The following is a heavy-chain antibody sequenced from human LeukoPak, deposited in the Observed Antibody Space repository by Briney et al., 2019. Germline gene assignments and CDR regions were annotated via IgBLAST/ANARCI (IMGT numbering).Heavy chain of an antibody. J-gene: IGHJ4*02. CDR3: ARRGSSWYVGFDY. V-gene: IGHV4-59*08. Sequence: SETLSLTCTVSGGSISSYYWSWIRQPPGKGLEWIGYIYYSGSTNYNPSLKSRVTISVDTSKNQFSLKLSFVTAADTAVYYCARRGSSWYVGFDYWGQGTLVTVSS. D-gene: IGHD6-13*01. CDR2: IYYSGST. CDR1: GGSISSYY.